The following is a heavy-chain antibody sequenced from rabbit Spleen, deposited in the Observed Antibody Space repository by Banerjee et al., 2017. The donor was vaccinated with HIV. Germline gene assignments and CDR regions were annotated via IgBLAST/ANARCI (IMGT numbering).Heavy chain of an antibody. CDR3: VREAGYGGYGDGNL. Sequence: QSLEESGGDLVKPGASLTLTCTASGFSFSSSDYMCWVRQAPGKGLQWIACINTYTARPVYATWAKGRFTISRTSSTTVTLQMTSLTAADTATYFCVREAGYGGYGDGNLWGPGTLVTVS. CDR2: INTYTARP. J-gene: IGHJ4*01. CDR1: GFSFSSSDY. V-gene: IGHV1S40*01. D-gene: IGHD6-1*01.